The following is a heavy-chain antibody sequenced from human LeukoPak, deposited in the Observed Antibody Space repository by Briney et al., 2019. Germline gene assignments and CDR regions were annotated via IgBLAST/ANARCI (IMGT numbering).Heavy chain of an antibody. CDR3: AREQGDYYGSGSYFDWFDP. Sequence: SETLSLTCTVSGGSISSSSYYWSWVRQPAGKGLEWIGRIYTSGSTNYNPSLKSRVTMSVDTSKNQFSLKLSSVTAADTAVYYCAREQGDYYGSGSYFDWFDPWGQGMLVTVSS. V-gene: IGHV4-61*02. D-gene: IGHD3-10*01. CDR2: IYTSGST. CDR1: GGSISSSSYY. J-gene: IGHJ5*02.